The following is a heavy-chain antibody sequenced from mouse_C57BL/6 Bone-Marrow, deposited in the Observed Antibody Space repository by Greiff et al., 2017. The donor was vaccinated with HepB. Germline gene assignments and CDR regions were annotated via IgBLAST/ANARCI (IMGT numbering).Heavy chain of an antibody. CDR1: GFTFSSYG. J-gene: IGHJ3*01. CDR2: ISSGGSYT. CDR3: ARHPLRSFAY. D-gene: IGHD3-2*02. Sequence: EVKLMESGGDLVKPGGSLKLSCAASGFTFSSYGMSWVRQTPDKRLEWVATISSGGSYTYYPDSVKGRFTISRDNAKNTLYLQMSSLKSEDTAMYYCARHPLRSFAYWGQGTLVTVSA. V-gene: IGHV5-6*01.